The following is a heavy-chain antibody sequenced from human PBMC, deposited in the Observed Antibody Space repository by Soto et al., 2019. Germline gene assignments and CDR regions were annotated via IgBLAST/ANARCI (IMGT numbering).Heavy chain of an antibody. CDR3: ARAPYYYDSSGYYPIWYFDL. D-gene: IGHD3-22*01. CDR1: GYTFTSYA. V-gene: IGHV1-3*01. CDR2: INAGNGNT. Sequence: GASVKVSCKASGYTFTSYAMHWVRQAPGQRLEWMGWINAGNGNTKYSQKFQGRVTITRDTSASTAYMELSSLRSEDTAVYYCARAPYYYDSSGYYPIWYFDLWGRGTLVTVSS. J-gene: IGHJ2*01.